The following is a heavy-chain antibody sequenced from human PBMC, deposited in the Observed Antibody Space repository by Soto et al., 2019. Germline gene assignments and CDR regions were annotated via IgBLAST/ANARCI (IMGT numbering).Heavy chain of an antibody. CDR1: GFTVSSYW. CDR3: AKNPGYYYDSTGYHFDY. D-gene: IGHD3-22*01. Sequence: GGSLILSCAASGFTVSSYWMHWVRQAPGKGLVWVSRIKSDGSSTSYADSVKGRFTISRDTAKNTLYLQMNSLRAEDTAVYYCAKNPGYYYDSTGYHFDYWGQGTLVTVSS. CDR2: IKSDGSST. J-gene: IGHJ4*02. V-gene: IGHV3-74*01.